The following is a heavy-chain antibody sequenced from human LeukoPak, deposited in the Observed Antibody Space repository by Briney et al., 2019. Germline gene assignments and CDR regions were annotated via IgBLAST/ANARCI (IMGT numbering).Heavy chain of an antibody. D-gene: IGHD3-3*01. V-gene: IGHV1-46*01. Sequence: ASVKVSCKASGGTFSSYAISWVRQAPGQGLEWMGVINPSGGSTSYTQKSQGRVTMTRDTSTSTVYMELSSLRSEDTAVYYCAREGFPPKISDFWSGLGPYYYYGMDVWGQGTTVTVSS. J-gene: IGHJ6*02. CDR2: INPSGGST. CDR3: AREGFPPKISDFWSGLGPYYYYGMDV. CDR1: GGTFSSYA.